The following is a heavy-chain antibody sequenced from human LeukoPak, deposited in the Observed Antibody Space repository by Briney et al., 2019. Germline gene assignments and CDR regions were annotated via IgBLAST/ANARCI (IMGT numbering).Heavy chain of an antibody. D-gene: IGHD3-10*01. CDR2: IISSSSYI. V-gene: IGHV3-21*01. CDR3: VRDSGRGVPLPNFDY. Sequence: GGALRLSCAASGFTFTHYRMNWVRQAPGKGLEWVSSIISSSSYIYYAGSLKGRFTVSRDNAKSSLYLQINSLRAGDTAVYFCVRDSGRGVPLPNFDYWGQGALVTVSS. J-gene: IGHJ4*02. CDR1: GFTFTHYR.